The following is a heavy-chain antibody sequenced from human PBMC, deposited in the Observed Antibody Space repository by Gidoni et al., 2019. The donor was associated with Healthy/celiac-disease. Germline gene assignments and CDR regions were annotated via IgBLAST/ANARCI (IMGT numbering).Heavy chain of an antibody. CDR3: AKGIGTNYYDSDPIDY. J-gene: IGHJ4*02. D-gene: IGHD3-22*01. V-gene: IGHV3-30*18. Sequence: QVQLVESGGGVVQPGRSLRLSCAASGFTFSSYGMHWVRQAPGKGLEWVAVISYDGSNKYYADSVKGRFTISRDNSKNTLYLQMNSLRAEDTAVYYCAKGIGTNYYDSDPIDYWGQGTLVTVSS. CDR2: ISYDGSNK. CDR1: GFTFSSYG.